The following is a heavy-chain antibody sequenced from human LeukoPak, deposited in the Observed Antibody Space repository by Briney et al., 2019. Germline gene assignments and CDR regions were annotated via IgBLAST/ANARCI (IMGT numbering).Heavy chain of an antibody. Sequence: PGGSLRLSCAVSGFTFSSYAMSWIRQAPGKGLEWVSSISGSGGSTYYADSVKGRFTISRDNSKNTLYLQMNSLRAEDTAVYYCAKDLAVAEYYFDYWGQGTLVTVSS. D-gene: IGHD6-19*01. CDR2: ISGSGGST. CDR1: GFTFSSYA. J-gene: IGHJ4*02. V-gene: IGHV3-23*01. CDR3: AKDLAVAEYYFDY.